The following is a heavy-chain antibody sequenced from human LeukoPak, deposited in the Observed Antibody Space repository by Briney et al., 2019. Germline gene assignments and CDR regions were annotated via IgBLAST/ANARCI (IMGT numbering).Heavy chain of an antibody. CDR1: GYTFTAHY. D-gene: IGHD3-10*01. J-gene: IGHJ2*01. Sequence: ASVKVSCTASGYTFTAHYIHWVRQAPGQGLAWMGWIDPNSGGTNYAQKFLGSVTMTGDTSINTAFMELSRLRSDDTAIYYCARGRGTTMVRGVITNYFDLWGRGSLVTVSS. CDR2: IDPNSGGT. V-gene: IGHV1-2*02. CDR3: ARGRGTTMVRGVITNYFDL.